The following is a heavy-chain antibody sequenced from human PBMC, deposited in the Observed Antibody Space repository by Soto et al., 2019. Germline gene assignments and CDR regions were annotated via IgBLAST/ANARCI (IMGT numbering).Heavy chain of an antibody. CDR1: GFTFSTYT. CDR2: ISSSSSYR. D-gene: IGHD3-22*01. Sequence: PGGSLRLSCAASGFTFSTYTMNWVRQAPGKGLEWVSSISSSSSYRYYTDSVKGRFTISRDNAKNSLYLQMNSLRAEDTAVYYCARGFDYYDPYYYYGMYVWGQGTTVTVSS. CDR3: ARGFDYYDPYYYYGMYV. V-gene: IGHV3-21*01. J-gene: IGHJ6*02.